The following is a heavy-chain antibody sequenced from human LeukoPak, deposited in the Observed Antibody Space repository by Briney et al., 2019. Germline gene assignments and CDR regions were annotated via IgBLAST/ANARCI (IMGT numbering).Heavy chain of an antibody. J-gene: IGHJ4*02. Sequence: ASVKVSCKASGYTFTSYDINWVRQATGQGLEWMGWMNPNSGNTGYAQKFQGRVTMTRDTSISTAYMELSRLRSDDTAVYYCARGSSIAARQGFNWGQGTLVTVSS. CDR1: GYTFTSYD. V-gene: IGHV1-8*02. CDR3: ARGSSIAARQGFN. D-gene: IGHD6-6*01. CDR2: MNPNSGNT.